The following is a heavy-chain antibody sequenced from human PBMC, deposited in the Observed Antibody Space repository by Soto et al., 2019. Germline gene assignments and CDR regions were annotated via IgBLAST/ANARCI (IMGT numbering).Heavy chain of an antibody. CDR1: GFSVGSNY. V-gene: IGHV3-53*02. D-gene: IGHD2-8*01. CDR2: IYSNADT. J-gene: IGHJ4*02. CDR3: ARKSNSSPVPEADGV. Sequence: EVQLVETGGGVIQPGVSLRLSCAASGFSVGSNYMTWVRQSPGKGLEWVSLIYSNADTDYADSVKGRFSISRDNFKNTLYLQMNAPRAEDTAVYHCARKSNSSPVPEADGVWGRGTLVTVSS.